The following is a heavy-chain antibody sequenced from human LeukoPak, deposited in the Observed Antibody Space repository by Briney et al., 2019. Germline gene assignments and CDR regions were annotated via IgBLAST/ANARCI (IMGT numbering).Heavy chain of an antibody. J-gene: IGHJ4*02. CDR3: TREVCSSTSCCSDY. CDR1: GFTFSDYY. D-gene: IGHD2-2*01. Sequence: PGGSLRLSCAASGFTFSDYYMSWIRQAPGKGLEWVGFIRSKAYGGTTEYAASVKGRFTISRDDSKSIAYLQMNSLKTEDTAVYYCTREVCSSTSCCSDYWGQGTLVTVSS. V-gene: IGHV3-49*03. CDR2: IRSKAYGGTT.